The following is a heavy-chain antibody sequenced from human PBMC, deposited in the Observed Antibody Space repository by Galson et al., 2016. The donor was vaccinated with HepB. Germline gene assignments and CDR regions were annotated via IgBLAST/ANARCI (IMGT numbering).Heavy chain of an antibody. CDR3: AHGIWAPTVTDCRS. CDR2: IFWAGDK. D-gene: IGHD1-14*01. V-gene: IGHV2-5*02. J-gene: IGHJ5*02. CDR1: GFSLTTDGEA. Sequence: PALVKPTQTLTLTCTFSGFSLTTDGEAVGWIRQPPGKALEWLAIIFWAGDKHYSPSLKNRLTIIKDTSKSQVVLTMTNMDPVDTATYYCAHGIWAPTVTDCRSWGQGTLVAVSS.